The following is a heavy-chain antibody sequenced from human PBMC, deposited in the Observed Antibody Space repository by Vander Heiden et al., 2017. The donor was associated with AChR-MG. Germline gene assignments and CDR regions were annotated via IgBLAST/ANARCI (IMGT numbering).Heavy chain of an antibody. Sequence: EVQLVQSGAEVKKPGESLRISCEGSGYSFTSNWISWVRQVPGKGLEWMGRIDPSDSYTNYNPSCQGHVIMSVDKSITTAYLQWSSLKASDTAMYYCTRHGNDGGKSAPDHWGQGTLVTVSS. CDR2: IDPSDSYT. CDR1: GYSFTSNW. V-gene: IGHV5-10-1*03. D-gene: IGHD1-1*01. J-gene: IGHJ4*02. CDR3: TRHGNDGGKSAPDH.